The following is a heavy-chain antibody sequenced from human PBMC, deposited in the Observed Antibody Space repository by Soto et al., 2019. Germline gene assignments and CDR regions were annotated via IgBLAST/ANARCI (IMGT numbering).Heavy chain of an antibody. V-gene: IGHV3-23*01. J-gene: IGHJ5*02. CDR1: GFTFSSYA. D-gene: IGHD6-13*01. Sequence: EVQLLESGGGWLQPGGSLRLSCAASGFTFSSYAMNWVRQAPGKGLEWVSGITGSGAGSYYSDSVKGRFTISRDNSKNTLYLQMKSLRAEDTAVYYCAKAYSNSWPNDWFDPWGQGTLVTFSS. CDR3: AKAYSNSWPNDWFDP. CDR2: ITGSGAGS.